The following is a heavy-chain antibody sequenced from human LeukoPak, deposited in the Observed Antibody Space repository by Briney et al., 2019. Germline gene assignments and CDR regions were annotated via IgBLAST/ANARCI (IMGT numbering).Heavy chain of an antibody. CDR2: INHSGST. Sequence: SETLSLTCAVYGGSFSGYFWSWIRQPPGKGLEWIGEINHSGSTNYNPSLKSRVTISVDPSKNQFSLKLTSVTAADTAVYYCARGRYYYGLGSYGWFDPWGQGTLVTVSS. D-gene: IGHD3-10*01. CDR3: ARGRYYYGLGSYGWFDP. CDR1: GGSFSGYF. V-gene: IGHV4-34*01. J-gene: IGHJ5*02.